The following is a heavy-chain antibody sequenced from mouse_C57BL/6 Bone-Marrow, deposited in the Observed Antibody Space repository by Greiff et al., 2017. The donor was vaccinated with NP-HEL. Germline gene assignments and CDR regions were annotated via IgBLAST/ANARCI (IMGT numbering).Heavy chain of an antibody. Sequence: EVQVVESGGGLVKPGGSLKLSCAASGFTFSDYGMHWVRQAPEKGLEWVAYISSGSSTIYYADTVKGRFTISRDNAKNTLFLQMTSLRSEDTAMYYCARSNYYGSRYWYFDVWGTGTTVTVSS. CDR1: GFTFSDYG. J-gene: IGHJ1*03. D-gene: IGHD1-1*01. V-gene: IGHV5-17*01. CDR2: ISSGSSTI. CDR3: ARSNYYGSRYWYFDV.